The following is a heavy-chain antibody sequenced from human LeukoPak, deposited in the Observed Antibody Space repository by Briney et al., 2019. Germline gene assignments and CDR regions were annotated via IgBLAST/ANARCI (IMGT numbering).Heavy chain of an antibody. J-gene: IGHJ4*02. CDR1: GGSISNHY. CDR3: ARQAAFDRSEGQFDY. Sequence: SETLSLTCTVSGGSISNHYWSWIRQPPGKGLEWIGYIYNSVTTNYNPSLRSRVTISVDTSKNQFSLKLTSVTAADTAVYYCARQAAFDRSEGQFDYWGQGTLVTVSS. V-gene: IGHV4-59*11. CDR2: IYNSVTT. D-gene: IGHD3-9*01.